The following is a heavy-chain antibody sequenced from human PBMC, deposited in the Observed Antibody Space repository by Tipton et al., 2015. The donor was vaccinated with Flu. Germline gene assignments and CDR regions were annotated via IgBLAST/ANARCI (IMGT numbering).Heavy chain of an antibody. Sequence: TLSLTCTVSGGSLNIYYWNWIRQSPEKGLEWIGHVYHSGSTVYNPSFLGRVAMSVDTSKNQFSLKLHSVTTADTAVYYCARGVVTDRADNWFDPWGQGTQVTVSS. V-gene: IGHV4-59*01. CDR2: VYHSGST. J-gene: IGHJ5*02. D-gene: IGHD2-15*01. CDR1: GGSLNIYY. CDR3: ARGVVTDRADNWFDP.